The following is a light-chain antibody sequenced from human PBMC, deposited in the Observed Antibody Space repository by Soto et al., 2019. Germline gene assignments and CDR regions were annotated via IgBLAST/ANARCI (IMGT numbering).Light chain of an antibody. CDR3: LRYSSSQWT. V-gene: IGKV3-20*01. J-gene: IGKJ1*01. Sequence: EIVLTQSPGTLSLSPGEGATLSCRSSQYIASSYLAWYQQRRGQAPRLLIFGASIRATGIPDRFSGSGSGTDFTLTITRLEPEDFAVYFCLRYSSSQWTFGQGTKVEIK. CDR2: GAS. CDR1: QYIASSY.